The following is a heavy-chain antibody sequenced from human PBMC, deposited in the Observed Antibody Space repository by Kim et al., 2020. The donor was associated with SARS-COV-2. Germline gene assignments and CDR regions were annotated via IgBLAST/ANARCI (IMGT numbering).Heavy chain of an antibody. Sequence: GGSLRLSCVASGFTFDIYAMTWVRQAPGKGLEWVSVISGGGVNKFYADSVRGRFTISRDNSKNTLFLQMNSLRDEDTALYYCAKVVGMDDYTYYY. D-gene: IGHD3-16*01. V-gene: IGHV3-23*01. J-gene: IGHJ6*01. CDR3: AKVVGMDDYTYYY. CDR1: GFTFDIYA. CDR2: ISGGGVNK.